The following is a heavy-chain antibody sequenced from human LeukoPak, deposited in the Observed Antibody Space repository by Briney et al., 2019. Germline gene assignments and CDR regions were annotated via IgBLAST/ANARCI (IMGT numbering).Heavy chain of an antibody. CDR2: IKQDGSEK. D-gene: IGHD3-10*01. J-gene: IGHJ4*02. Sequence: GGSLRLSCAASGFTFSSYSMNWVRQAPGKGLEWVANIKQDGSEKYYVDSVKGRFTISRDNAKNSLYLQMNSLRAEDTAVYYCARDSELLWFGELFLFDYWGQGTLVTVSS. V-gene: IGHV3-7*01. CDR3: ARDSELLWFGELFLFDY. CDR1: GFTFSSYS.